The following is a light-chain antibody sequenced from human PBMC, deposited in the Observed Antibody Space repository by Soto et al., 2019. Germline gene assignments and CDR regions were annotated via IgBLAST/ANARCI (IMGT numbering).Light chain of an antibody. J-gene: IGKJ2*01. CDR3: QQYNNWPHS. V-gene: IGKV3-15*01. CDR1: QSVSSN. CDR2: GAS. Sequence: TVLTQSPATLSVSPGERATLSCRASQSVSSNLAWYQQILGQAPRLLISGASTRATGIPARFTGSGSGTEFTLTISSLQSEDFAVYYCQQYNNWPHSFGQGTKVDIK.